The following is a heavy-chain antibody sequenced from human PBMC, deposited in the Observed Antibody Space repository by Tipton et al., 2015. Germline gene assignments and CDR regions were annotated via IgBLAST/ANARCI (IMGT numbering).Heavy chain of an antibody. CDR3: AKDFIEHRFGEQTYYYYYGLDV. CDR1: GFTFSTYW. Sequence: GSLRLSCAASGFTFSTYWMNWVRQAPGKGLEWVGNTKPDGSDKYYVDSVKGRFTISRDNAKNSLNLQMNNLRAEDTAVYYCAKDFIEHRFGEQTYYYYYGLDVWGQGTTVTVSS. J-gene: IGHJ6*02. V-gene: IGHV3-7*03. D-gene: IGHD3-10*01. CDR2: TKPDGSDK.